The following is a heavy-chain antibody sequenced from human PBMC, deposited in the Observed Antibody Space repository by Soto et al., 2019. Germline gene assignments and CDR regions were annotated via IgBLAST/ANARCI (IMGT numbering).Heavy chain of an antibody. D-gene: IGHD5-18*01. Sequence: SEDLSLTCTVSGHSITSGGNYWIWMCPHPGKGLEWSGYTYYRESTVYSPSRQRRVTMTRDTSKSEFSLQLSSVTAADTAVYYCARGVRGYNIGPSYYYGMDVWGLGTTVTVSS. CDR2: TYYREST. CDR3: ARGVRGYNIGPSYYYGMDV. CDR1: GHSITSGGNY. V-gene: IGHV4-31*03. J-gene: IGHJ6*02.